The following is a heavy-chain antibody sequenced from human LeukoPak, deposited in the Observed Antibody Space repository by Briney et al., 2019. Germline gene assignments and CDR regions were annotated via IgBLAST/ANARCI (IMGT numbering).Heavy chain of an antibody. V-gene: IGHV4-59*08. CDR3: ARLSYGSLFGFDY. D-gene: IGHD5-18*01. J-gene: IGHJ4*02. CDR2: IYYSGST. Sequence: SETLSLTCTVSGGSISSYYWSWIRQPPGKGLEWIGYIYYSGSTNYNPSLKSRVTISVDTSKNQFSLKLSSVTAADTAVYYCARLSYGSLFGFDYWGQGTLATVSS. CDR1: GGSISSYY.